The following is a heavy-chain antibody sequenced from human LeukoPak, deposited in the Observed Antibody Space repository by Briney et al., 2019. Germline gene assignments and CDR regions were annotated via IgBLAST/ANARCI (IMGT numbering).Heavy chain of an antibody. CDR3: ARDGLPYCGGDCSAPLDY. CDR2: ISSSSSYI. V-gene: IGHV3-21*01. D-gene: IGHD2-21*02. J-gene: IGHJ4*02. CDR1: GFTFSSYS. Sequence: GGSLRLSCAASGFTFSSYSMNWVRQAPGKGLEWVSSISSSSSYIYYADSVKGRFTISRDNAEDSLYLQMNSLRAEDTAVYYCARDGLPYCGGDCSAPLDYWGQGTLVTVSS.